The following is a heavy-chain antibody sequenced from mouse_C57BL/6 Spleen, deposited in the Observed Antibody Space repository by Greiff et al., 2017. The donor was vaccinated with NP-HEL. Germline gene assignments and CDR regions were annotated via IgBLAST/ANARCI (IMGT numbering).Heavy chain of an antibody. CDR3: ASSGSSYRDFDY. Sequence: EVQLQQSGPELVKPGASVKMSCKASGYTFTDYNMHWVKQSHGKSLEWIGYINPNNGGTSYNQKFKGKATLTVNKSSSTAYMELRSLTSEDSAVYYCASSGSSYRDFDYWGQGTTLTVSS. D-gene: IGHD1-1*01. CDR1: GYTFTDYN. V-gene: IGHV1-22*01. CDR2: INPNNGGT. J-gene: IGHJ2*01.